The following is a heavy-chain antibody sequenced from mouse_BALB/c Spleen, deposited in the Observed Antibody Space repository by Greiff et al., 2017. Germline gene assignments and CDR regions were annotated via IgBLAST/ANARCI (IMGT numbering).Heavy chain of an antibody. Sequence: EVQLVESGPELVKPGASVKMSCKASGYTFTSYVMHWVKQKPGQGLEWIGYINPYNDGTKYNEKFKGKATLTSDKSSSTAYMELSSLTSEDSAVYYCARYYGTPFFDYWGQGTTLTVSS. J-gene: IGHJ2*01. CDR1: GYTFTSYV. V-gene: IGHV1-14*01. CDR3: ARYYGTPFFDY. D-gene: IGHD1-1*01. CDR2: INPYNDGT.